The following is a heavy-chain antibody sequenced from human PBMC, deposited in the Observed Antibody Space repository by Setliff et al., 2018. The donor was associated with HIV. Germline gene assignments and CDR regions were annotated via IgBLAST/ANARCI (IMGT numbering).Heavy chain of an antibody. CDR2: INHRGST. CDR1: GGSFNGYS. V-gene: IGHV4-34*01. D-gene: IGHD3-10*01. CDR3: SRGRFHRLHRPYSGSGSLFIQYFDY. J-gene: IGHJ4*02. Sequence: PSRPLSLPCAVYGGSFNGYSWTWIRQPPGKGLELIGVINHRGSTNYNPSLKSRVTISVDTSKSQFSLTSTSVTATDTALYYCSRGRFHRLHRPYSGSGSLFIQYFDYLGQGTLVTVSS.